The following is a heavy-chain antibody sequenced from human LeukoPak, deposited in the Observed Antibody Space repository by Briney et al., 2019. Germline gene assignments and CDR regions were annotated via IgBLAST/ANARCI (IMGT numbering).Heavy chain of an antibody. V-gene: IGHV3-53*01. Sequence: GGSLRLSCAASGFTVSSDYMSWVRQAPGKGLEWVSSISFSGDNGGDNTYYADSVRGRFSISRDNSQNTVFLQMSSPRVDDTAAYYCVGTFTIFGVVSTIAWGQGTLVTVSS. CDR2: ISFSGDNGGDNT. CDR1: GFTVSSDY. J-gene: IGHJ4*02. D-gene: IGHD3-3*01. CDR3: VGTFTIFGVVSTIA.